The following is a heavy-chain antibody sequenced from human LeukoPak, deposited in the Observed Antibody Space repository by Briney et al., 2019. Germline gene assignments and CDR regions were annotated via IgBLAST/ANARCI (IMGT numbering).Heavy chain of an antibody. Sequence: GESLKISCKGSGYSFTSYWIGWVRQMPGKGLEGMGIIYPGDSATRYSPSFQGQVYISADKSISTAYLQCSTLKASDTAMYYCARRIAVAGRYYFDYWGQGTLVTVSS. J-gene: IGHJ4*02. V-gene: IGHV5-51*01. CDR2: IYPGDSAT. CDR1: GYSFTSYW. CDR3: ARRIAVAGRYYFDY. D-gene: IGHD6-19*01.